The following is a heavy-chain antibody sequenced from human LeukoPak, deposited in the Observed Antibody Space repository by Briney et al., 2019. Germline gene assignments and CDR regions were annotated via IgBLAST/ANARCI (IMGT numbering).Heavy chain of an antibody. CDR1: GGTFSSYA. V-gene: IGHV1-69*04. CDR3: ARDLDTAMVRYYYGMDV. CDR2: IIPILGIA. D-gene: IGHD5-18*01. J-gene: IGHJ6*02. Sequence: GASVKVSCKASGGTFSSYAISWVRQAPGQGLEWMGRIIPILGIANYAQKFQGRVTITADKSTSTAYMELSSLRSEDTAEYYCARDLDTAMVRYYYGMDVWGQGTTVTVSS.